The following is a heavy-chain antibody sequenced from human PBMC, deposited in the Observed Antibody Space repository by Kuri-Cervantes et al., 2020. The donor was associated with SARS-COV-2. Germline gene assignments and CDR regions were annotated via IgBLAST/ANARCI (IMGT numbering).Heavy chain of an antibody. CDR2: IYYSGNI. J-gene: IGHJ5*02. V-gene: IGHV4-39*01. Sequence: SETLSLTCTVSGGSIGRRNYYWAWIRQPPGKGLEWFGNIYYSGNIYYNPSLRSRVTISKDTSKKQFSLKLSSVTAADTAVYYCATVFSSRRGFDPWGQGTLVTVSS. CDR3: ATVFSSRRGFDP. D-gene: IGHD6-13*01. CDR1: GGSIGRRNYY.